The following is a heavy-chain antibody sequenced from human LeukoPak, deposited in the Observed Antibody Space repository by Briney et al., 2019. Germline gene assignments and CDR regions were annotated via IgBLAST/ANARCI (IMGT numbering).Heavy chain of an antibody. CDR1: GFTFSDYY. Sequence: GGSLRLSCAASGFTFSDYYMSWIRQAPGKGLEWVSYISSSGSTIYYADSVKGRFTISRDNAKNSLYLQMNSLRAEDTAVYYCASNYYGSGILPTDAFDIWGQGTMVTVSS. D-gene: IGHD3-10*01. CDR2: ISSSGSTI. V-gene: IGHV3-11*01. CDR3: ASNYYGSGILPTDAFDI. J-gene: IGHJ3*02.